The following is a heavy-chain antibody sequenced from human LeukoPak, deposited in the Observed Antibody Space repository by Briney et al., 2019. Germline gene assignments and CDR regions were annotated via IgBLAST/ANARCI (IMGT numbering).Heavy chain of an antibody. CDR1: GGSISSYY. J-gene: IGHJ4*02. D-gene: IGHD5-18*01. CDR3: AREGTGSYGRPFDY. Sequence: SETLSLTCTVSGGSISSYYWSWIRQPDGKGLEWIGRFYTSGNTNYNPSLKSRVNMSLDTSMNQFSLKLTSVTAADTAVYYCAREGTGSYGRPFDYWGQGTLVTVSS. V-gene: IGHV4-4*07. CDR2: FYTSGNT.